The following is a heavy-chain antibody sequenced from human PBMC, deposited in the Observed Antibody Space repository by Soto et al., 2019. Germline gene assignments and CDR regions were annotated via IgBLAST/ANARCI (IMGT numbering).Heavy chain of an antibody. Sequence: XGSLRLSCAASGFTFSSYAMSWVRQAPGKGLEWVSAISGSVGSTYYADSVKGRFTISRDNSKNTLYLQMNSLRAEDTAVYYCAKEEGERIWTQLERYHKGYYYYYYGMDVWGQGTTVTVSS. CDR1: GFTFSSYA. CDR3: AKEEGERIWTQLERYHKGYYYYYYGMDV. J-gene: IGHJ6*02. CDR2: ISGSVGST. V-gene: IGHV3-23*01. D-gene: IGHD1-1*01.